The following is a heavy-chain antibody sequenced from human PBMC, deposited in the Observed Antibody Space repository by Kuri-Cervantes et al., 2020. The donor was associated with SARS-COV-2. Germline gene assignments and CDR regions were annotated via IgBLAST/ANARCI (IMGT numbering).Heavy chain of an antibody. CDR2: IWYDGSNK. CDR3: ARDADSNSRYYYYGMDV. J-gene: IGHJ6*02. Sequence: GESLKISCAASGFTFSSYGMHWVRQAPGKGLEWVAVIWYDGSNKYYADSVKGRFTISRDNSKNTLYLQMNSLRAEDTAVYYCARDADSNSRYYYYGMDVWGQGTMVTVSS. CDR1: GFTFSSYG. V-gene: IGHV3-33*08. D-gene: IGHD4-11*01.